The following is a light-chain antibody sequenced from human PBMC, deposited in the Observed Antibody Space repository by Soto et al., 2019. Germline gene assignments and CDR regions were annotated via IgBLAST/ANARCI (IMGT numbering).Light chain of an antibody. Sequence: DIVMTQSPDSLAVSLGERATINCKSSQSVFYSSTNKNYLAWYQQKPGQPPKLLIYWASTREPGVPERFSGSGSETDFTLTLSSLQAEDEAVYYCQQDYRAPTWTFGQGTKVEIK. CDR2: WAS. J-gene: IGKJ1*01. CDR3: QQDYRAPTWT. V-gene: IGKV4-1*01. CDR1: QSVFYSSTNKNY.